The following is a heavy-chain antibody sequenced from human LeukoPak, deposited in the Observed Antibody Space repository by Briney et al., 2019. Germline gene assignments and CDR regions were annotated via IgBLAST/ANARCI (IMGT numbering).Heavy chain of an antibody. Sequence: GESLQISCKGSGYSFTSYWIGWVRPMPGKGLEWMGIIYPGDSDTRYSPSFQGQVTISADKSISTAYLQWSSLKASDTAMYYCASEGDSSGYYSDAFDIWGQGTMVTVSS. CDR3: ASEGDSSGYYSDAFDI. V-gene: IGHV5-51*01. D-gene: IGHD3-22*01. J-gene: IGHJ3*02. CDR1: GYSFTSYW. CDR2: IYPGDSDT.